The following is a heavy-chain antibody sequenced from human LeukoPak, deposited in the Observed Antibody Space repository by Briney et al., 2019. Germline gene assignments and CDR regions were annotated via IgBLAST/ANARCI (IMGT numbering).Heavy chain of an antibody. Sequence: GGSLRLSCEASGFTFSNYWMRWVRQAPGKGLEWVANIRQDGSEKNYVDPVKGRFTISRDNAQNSVYLQMSSLRVEDTAVYYCARDVGGSLDYWGQGTLVTVSS. CDR3: ARDVGGSLDY. V-gene: IGHV3-7*01. J-gene: IGHJ4*02. CDR2: IRQDGSEK. D-gene: IGHD1-26*01. CDR1: GFTFSNYW.